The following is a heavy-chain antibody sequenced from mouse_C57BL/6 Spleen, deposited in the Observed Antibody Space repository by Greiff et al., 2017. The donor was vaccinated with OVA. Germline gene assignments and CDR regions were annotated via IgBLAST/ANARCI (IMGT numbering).Heavy chain of an antibody. CDR3: AIWGLDSSYEFAY. J-gene: IGHJ3*01. V-gene: IGHV1-74*01. Sequence: QVQLQQPGADLVKPGASVKVSCKASGYTFTSYWMHWVKQRPGQGLEWIGRIHPSDIDTNSNQNFKGKSTLTVYKSSSTAYMQLSSLTSEDSAVYYCAIWGLDSSYEFAYWGQGTLVTVSA. CDR1: GYTFTSYW. D-gene: IGHD1-1*01. CDR2: IHPSDIDT.